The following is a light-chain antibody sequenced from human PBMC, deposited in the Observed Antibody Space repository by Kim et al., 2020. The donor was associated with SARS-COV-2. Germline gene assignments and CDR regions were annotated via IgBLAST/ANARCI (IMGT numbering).Light chain of an antibody. J-gene: IGKJ4*01. CDR1: QSVSSSY. V-gene: IGKV3-20*01. Sequence: EIVLTQSPATLSLSPGERAALSCRASQSVSSSYLAWYQQKPGQAPRLLIYGASSRATGIPDRFSGSGSGTVFTLTITRLEPDDFAVYYCQQYGTSPLTFGGGTKLEI. CDR3: QQYGTSPLT. CDR2: GAS.